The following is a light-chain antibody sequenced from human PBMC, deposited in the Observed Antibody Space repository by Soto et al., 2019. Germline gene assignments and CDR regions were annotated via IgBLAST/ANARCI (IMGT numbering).Light chain of an antibody. J-gene: IGKJ1*01. V-gene: IGKV1-8*01. Sequence: AIRMTQSPSSFSASTGDRVTITCRASQGISSYLAWYQQKPGKARKLLIYAASTLQSGVPSRFSGSGSGTDFTLTISCLQPEDFATYHCQQYHSYPPTFGQGTKVEIK. CDR3: QQYHSYPPT. CDR1: QGISSY. CDR2: AAS.